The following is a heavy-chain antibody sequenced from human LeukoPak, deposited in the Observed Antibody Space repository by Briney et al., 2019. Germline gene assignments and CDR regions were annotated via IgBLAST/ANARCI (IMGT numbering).Heavy chain of an antibody. CDR1: GYTFTGYY. J-gene: IGHJ5*02. CDR3: ARAYYDILTGSIRRYIWFDP. D-gene: IGHD3-9*01. CDR2: MNPSSGVT. V-gene: IGHV1-2*02. Sequence: ASVKVSCKASGYTFTGYYMHWVRQAPGQGLEWMGWMNPSSGVTNYAQKFQGRVTMTRDTSISTAYMELSRLRSDDTAVYYCARAYYDILTGSIRRYIWFDPWGQGTLVTVSS.